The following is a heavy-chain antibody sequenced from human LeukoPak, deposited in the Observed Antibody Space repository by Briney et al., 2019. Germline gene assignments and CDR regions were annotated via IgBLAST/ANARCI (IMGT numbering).Heavy chain of an antibody. Sequence: PSETLSLTCTGSGGSISSYYWSWIRQPPGKGLEWIGYIYYSGSTNYNPSLKSRVTISVDTSKNQFSLKLSSVTAADTAVYYCATAYSSGWYSLAFDIWGQGTMVTVSS. V-gene: IGHV4-59*01. CDR3: ATAYSSGWYSLAFDI. D-gene: IGHD6-19*01. CDR1: GGSISSYY. J-gene: IGHJ3*02. CDR2: IYYSGST.